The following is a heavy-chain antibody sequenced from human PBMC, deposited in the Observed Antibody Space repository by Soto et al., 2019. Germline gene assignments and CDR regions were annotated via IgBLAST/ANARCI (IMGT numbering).Heavy chain of an antibody. J-gene: IGHJ4*02. D-gene: IGHD3-3*01. CDR1: GFTFSSYA. CDR3: AKDLVLTHITIFGVAFDY. Sequence: GGSLRLSCAASGFTFSSYAMSWVRQAPGKGLEWVSAISGSGGSTYYADSVKGRFTISRDNSKNTLYLQMNSLRAEDTAVYYCAKDLVLTHITIFGVAFDYWGQGTLVTVSS. CDR2: ISGSGGST. V-gene: IGHV3-23*01.